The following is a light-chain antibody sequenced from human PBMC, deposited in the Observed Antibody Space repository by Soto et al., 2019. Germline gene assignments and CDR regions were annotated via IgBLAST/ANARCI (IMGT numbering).Light chain of an antibody. CDR3: QQYDNLPLT. CDR1: QDISKH. V-gene: IGKV1-33*01. J-gene: IGKJ4*01. CDR2: DAF. Sequence: DIQMTQSPSSLSASVGDRVSVTCQARQDISKHLNWYQQKPGKAPVLLIYDAFNLETGVPSRFSGSGSGTDFTFTISSLQPEDIATYYCQQYDNLPLTFGGGTKVDIK.